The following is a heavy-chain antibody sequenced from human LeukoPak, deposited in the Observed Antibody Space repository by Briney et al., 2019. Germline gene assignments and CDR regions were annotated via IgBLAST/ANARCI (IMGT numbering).Heavy chain of an antibody. J-gene: IGHJ4*02. CDR3: ASSGSYRFDY. Sequence: GGSLRLSCAASGFTFSSYSMNWVRQAPGKGLEWVSHITASGTAMFYADSVKGRFTISSDNAKNSLYLQMNSLRDEDTAVYYCASSGSYRFDYWGQGTLVTVSS. V-gene: IGHV3-48*02. D-gene: IGHD1-26*01. CDR1: GFTFSSYS. CDR2: ITASGTAM.